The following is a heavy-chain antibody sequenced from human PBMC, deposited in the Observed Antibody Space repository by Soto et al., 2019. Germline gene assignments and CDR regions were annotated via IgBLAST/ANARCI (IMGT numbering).Heavy chain of an antibody. CDR1: GGTFSSYA. D-gene: IGHD5-12*01. Sequence: SVKVSCKASGGTFSSYAISWVRQAPGQGLEWMGGIIPIFGTANYAQKFQGRVTITADESTSTAYMELSSLRSEDTAVYYCARVCSGYDPREFDYWGQGTPVTVSS. CDR2: IIPIFGTA. J-gene: IGHJ4*02. CDR3: ARVCSGYDPREFDY. V-gene: IGHV1-69*13.